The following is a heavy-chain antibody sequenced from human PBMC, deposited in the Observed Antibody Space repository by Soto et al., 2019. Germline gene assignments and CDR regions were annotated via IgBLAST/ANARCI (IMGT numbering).Heavy chain of an antibody. D-gene: IGHD6-13*01. CDR3: AREGGGYNSSSWWDLGYYYYYGMDV. Sequence: PGGSLRLSCGASGFTFSSYSMNWVRQAPGKGLEWVSSISSSSSYIYYADSVKGRFTISRDNAKNSLYLQMNSLRAEDTAVYYCAREGGGYNSSSWWDLGYYYYYGMDVWGQGTTVTVSS. CDR2: ISSSSSYI. CDR1: GFTFSSYS. J-gene: IGHJ6*02. V-gene: IGHV3-21*01.